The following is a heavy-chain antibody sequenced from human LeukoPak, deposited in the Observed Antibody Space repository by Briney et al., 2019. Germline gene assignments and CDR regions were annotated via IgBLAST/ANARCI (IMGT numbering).Heavy chain of an antibody. V-gene: IGHV1-46*01. J-gene: IGHJ4*02. CDR1: GYTFTNYY. CDR2: INPSGGST. D-gene: IGHD3-22*01. Sequence: ASVKVSYTASGYTFTNYYMHWVRQAPGQGREWMGIINPSGGSTSYAQKFQGRVTMTRETSTSTVYMELSSLRSEDTAVYYCARVSLPVSSGYYYAEFDYWGQGTLVTVSS. CDR3: ARVSLPVSSGYYYAEFDY.